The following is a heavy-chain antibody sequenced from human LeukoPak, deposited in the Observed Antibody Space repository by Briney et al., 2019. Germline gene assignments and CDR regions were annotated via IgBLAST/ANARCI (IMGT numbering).Heavy chain of an antibody. CDR3: ARAWNTALAPYFDY. CDR1: GGSISSGGYY. Sequence: SQTLSLTCTVSGGSISSGGYYWSWIRQYPGKGLEGIGYIYYSGSTYYNPSLKSRVTISVDTSKNQFSLKLSSVTAADTAVYYCARAWNTALAPYFDYWGQGTLVTVSS. V-gene: IGHV4-31*03. J-gene: IGHJ4*02. CDR2: IYYSGST. D-gene: IGHD5-18*01.